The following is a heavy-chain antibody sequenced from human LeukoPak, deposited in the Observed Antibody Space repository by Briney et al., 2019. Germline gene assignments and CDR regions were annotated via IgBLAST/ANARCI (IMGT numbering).Heavy chain of an antibody. J-gene: IGHJ4*02. CDR1: GIGFYNYW. V-gene: IGHV3-74*01. Sequence: GESLKISCTASGIGFYNYWMHWVRQAPGKGLEWLSRVTSDGSDTVYADSVKGRFTISRDNARTTVYLQMSSLRLDDTATYYCATGLGHYYDHWGQGTLVTVSS. CDR3: ATGLGHYYDH. CDR2: VTSDGSDT. D-gene: IGHD2-8*02.